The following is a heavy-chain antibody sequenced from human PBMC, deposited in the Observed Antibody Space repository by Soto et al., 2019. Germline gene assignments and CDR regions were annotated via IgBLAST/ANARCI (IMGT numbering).Heavy chain of an antibody. CDR1: GYSFNSYW. CDR2: IDPSDSYT. CDR3: ASGRIQLWTYGMDV. V-gene: IGHV5-10-1*01. D-gene: IGHD5-18*01. J-gene: IGHJ6*02. Sequence: GESLKISCKGSGYSFNSYWISWVRQMPGKGLEWMGRIDPSDSYTNYSPSFRGHVTISADKSISTAYLQWSSLKASDTAMYYCASGRIQLWTYGMDVWGQGTTVTVS.